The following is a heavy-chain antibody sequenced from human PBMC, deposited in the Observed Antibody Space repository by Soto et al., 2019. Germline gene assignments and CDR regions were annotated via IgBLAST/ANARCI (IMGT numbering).Heavy chain of an antibody. D-gene: IGHD6-13*01. CDR1: GYTFTSYG. CDR3: ASEPGIAAAGMGYFQH. CDR2: ISAYNGNT. J-gene: IGHJ1*01. Sequence: ASVKVSCKASGYTFTSYGISWVRQAPGQGLEWMGWISAYNGNTNYAQKLQGRVTMTTDTSTSTAYMELRSLRSDDTAVYYCASEPGIAAAGMGYFQHWGQGTLVTVSS. V-gene: IGHV1-18*01.